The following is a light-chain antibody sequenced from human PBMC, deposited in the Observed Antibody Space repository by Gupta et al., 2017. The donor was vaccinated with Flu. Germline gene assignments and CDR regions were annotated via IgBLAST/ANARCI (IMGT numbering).Light chain of an antibody. J-gene: IGKJ1*01. CDR2: DAS. CDR3: QQRSNSWT. V-gene: IGKV3-11*01. Sequence: PGEQATLSCRASQSVSSYLAWYQQKPGQAPRLLIYDASNRATGIPARFSGSGSGTDFTLTISSLEPEDFAVYYCQQRSNSWTFGQGTKVEIK. CDR1: QSVSSY.